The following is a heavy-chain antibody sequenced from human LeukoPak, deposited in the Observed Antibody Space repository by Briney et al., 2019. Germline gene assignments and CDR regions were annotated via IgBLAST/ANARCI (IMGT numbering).Heavy chain of an antibody. Sequence: GGSLRLSCAASGFTFDDYGMSWVRQAPGKGLEWVAGLNWNGGNTGYSDSVKGRFTISRDNAKNSLYLQMDSLRAEDTALYYCGRDLSGWYGPDYWGQGTLVTVSS. CDR2: LNWNGGNT. V-gene: IGHV3-20*04. J-gene: IGHJ4*02. D-gene: IGHD6-19*01. CDR3: GRDLSGWYGPDY. CDR1: GFTFDDYG.